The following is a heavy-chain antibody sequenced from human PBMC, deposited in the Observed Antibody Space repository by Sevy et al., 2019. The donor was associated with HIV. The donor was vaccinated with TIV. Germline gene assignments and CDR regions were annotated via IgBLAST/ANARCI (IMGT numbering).Heavy chain of an antibody. CDR3: AGGRYDSSGSFDALDI. Sequence: GGSLRLSCAASGFPFTSYAMNWVRQAPGKGLEWISTIYGSGGVTYYADSVKGRFTISRDKSKITLYLQMNSLRTEDTALYYCAGGRYDSSGSFDALDIWGQGTMVTVSS. CDR2: IYGSGGVT. CDR1: GFPFTSYA. V-gene: IGHV3-23*01. J-gene: IGHJ3*02. D-gene: IGHD3-22*01.